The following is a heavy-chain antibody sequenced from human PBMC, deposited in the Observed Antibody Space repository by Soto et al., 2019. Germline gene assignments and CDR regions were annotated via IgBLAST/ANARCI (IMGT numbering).Heavy chain of an antibody. J-gene: IGHJ4*02. CDR3: ARGRYGSGNYYFDY. V-gene: IGHV1-69*12. CDR2: FIPLFGTP. Sequence: QVQLVQSGAEVKKPGSSVKVSCKASGGTFSRFAFSWVRQAPGHGLEWMGGFIPLFGTPNYAQKFQGRVTVSADESMSTAYMELTSLRSDDTAMYFCARGRYGSGNYYFDYWGQGTLVTVSS. D-gene: IGHD3-10*01. CDR1: GGTFSRFA.